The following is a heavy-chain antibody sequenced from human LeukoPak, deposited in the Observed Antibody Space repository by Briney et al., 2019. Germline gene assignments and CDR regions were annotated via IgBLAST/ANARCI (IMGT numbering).Heavy chain of an antibody. CDR1: GYTFTGYY. CDR3: ARVIRWVAPFDY. CDR2: INPNSGGT. V-gene: IGHV1-2*02. Sequence: ASVKVSCKASGYTFTGYYMHWVRQAPGQGLEWMGWINPNSGGTNYAQKFQGRVTMTWDTSISTAYMELSRLRSDDTAVYYCARVIRWVAPFDYWGQGTLVTVSS. J-gene: IGHJ4*02. D-gene: IGHD2-15*01.